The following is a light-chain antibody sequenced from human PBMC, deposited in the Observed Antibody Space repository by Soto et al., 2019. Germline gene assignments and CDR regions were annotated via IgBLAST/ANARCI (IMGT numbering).Light chain of an antibody. CDR3: ISYAGSDFYV. V-gene: IGLV2-8*01. CDR1: SSDVGSYNY. Sequence: QSALTQPPSASGSPGQSVTISCTGTSSDVGSYNYVSWYQQHPDKAPKLMISEVSKRPSGVPDRFSGSKSVNTASLTVSRLQAEDEADYYCISYAGSDFYVFGTGTKLTVL. J-gene: IGLJ1*01. CDR2: EVS.